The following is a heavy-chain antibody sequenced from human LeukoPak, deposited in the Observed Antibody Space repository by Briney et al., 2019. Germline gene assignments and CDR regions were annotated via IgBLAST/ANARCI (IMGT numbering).Heavy chain of an antibody. J-gene: IGHJ6*02. CDR1: GGSISSYY. D-gene: IGHD4-17*01. CDR3: AREWRDYGDYSHYYYGMDV. Sequence: SETLSLTCTVSGGSISSYYWSWIRQPPGKGLEWIGYIYYSGSTNYNPSLKSRVTISVDTSKNQFSLKLSSVTAVDTAVYYCAREWRDYGDYSHYYYGMDVWGQGTTVTVSS. CDR2: IYYSGST. V-gene: IGHV4-59*01.